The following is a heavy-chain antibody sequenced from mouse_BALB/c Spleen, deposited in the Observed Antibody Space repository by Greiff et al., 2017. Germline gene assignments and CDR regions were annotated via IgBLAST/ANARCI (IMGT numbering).Heavy chain of an antibody. D-gene: IGHD2-2*01. CDR2: IYPGDGDT. CDR3: ARSGYPAMDY. J-gene: IGHJ4*01. V-gene: IGHV1-80*01. CDR1: GYAFSSYW. Sequence: QVQLKESGAELVRPGSSVKISCKASGYAFSSYWMNWVKQRPGQGLEWIGQIYPGDGDTNYNGKFKGKATLTADKSSSTAYMQLSSLTSEDSAVYFCARSGYPAMDYWGQGTSVTVSS.